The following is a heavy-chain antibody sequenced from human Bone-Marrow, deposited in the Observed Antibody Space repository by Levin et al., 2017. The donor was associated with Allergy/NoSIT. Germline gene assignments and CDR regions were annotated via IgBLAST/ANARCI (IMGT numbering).Heavy chain of an antibody. CDR3: ARGASGYYHNSGYSTEYFDF. CDR2: ISYDDTNK. V-gene: IGHV3-30*03. D-gene: IGHD3-22*01. J-gene: IGHJ4*02. Sequence: GESLKISCAASGFPFSTYGIHWVRQAPGKGLEWVTYISYDDTNKYYADSVKGRLTISRDNSKNMLFLQMNSLRPEDTAIYYCARGASGYYHNSGYSTEYFDFWGQGTLVTVSS. CDR1: GFPFSTYG.